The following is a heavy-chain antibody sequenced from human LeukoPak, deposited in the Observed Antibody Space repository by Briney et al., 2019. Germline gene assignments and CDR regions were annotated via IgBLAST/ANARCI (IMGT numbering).Heavy chain of an antibody. Sequence: SVKVSCKASGGTFSSYAISWVRQTPGQGLEWMGGIIPIFGTANYAQKFQGRVTITTDESTSTAYMELSSLRSEDTAVYYCARDRGIAAAGLFDYWGQGTLVTVSS. CDR1: GGTFSSYA. D-gene: IGHD6-13*01. J-gene: IGHJ4*02. CDR2: IIPIFGTA. CDR3: ARDRGIAAAGLFDY. V-gene: IGHV1-69*05.